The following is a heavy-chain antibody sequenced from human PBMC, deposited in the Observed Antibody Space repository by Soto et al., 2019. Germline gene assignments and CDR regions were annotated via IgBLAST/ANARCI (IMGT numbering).Heavy chain of an antibody. CDR2: IKQDGSEK. D-gene: IGHD1-26*01. V-gene: IGHV3-7*01. CDR1: VFTFSSYW. CDR3: AREKGSYFTP. Sequence: GWTLRLSCAASVFTFSSYWMSWVRQAPGKGLEWVANIKQDGSEKYYVDSVKGRFTISRDNAKNSLYLQMNSLRAEDTAVYYCAREKGSYFTPWGQGTLVTVSS. J-gene: IGHJ5*02.